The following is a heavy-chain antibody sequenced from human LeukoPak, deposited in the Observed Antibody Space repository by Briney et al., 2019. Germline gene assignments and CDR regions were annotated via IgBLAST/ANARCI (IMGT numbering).Heavy chain of an antibody. CDR2: IIPIFGTA. Sequence: ASVKVSCKASGGTFSSYAISWVRQAPGQGLEWMGGIIPIFGTANYAQKFQGRVTITADESTSTAYMELSSLRSEDTAVYYCARDRDYYGSGGRGAFDFWGQGTMVTVSS. CDR3: ARDRDYYGSGGRGAFDF. V-gene: IGHV1-69*13. CDR1: GGTFSSYA. J-gene: IGHJ3*01. D-gene: IGHD3-10*01.